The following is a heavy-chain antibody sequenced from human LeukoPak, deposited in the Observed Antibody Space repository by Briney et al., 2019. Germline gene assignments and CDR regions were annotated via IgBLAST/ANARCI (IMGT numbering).Heavy chain of an antibody. CDR1: GYTFTSYA. J-gene: IGHJ5*02. CDR3: AREGIAAAGTRWFDP. Sequence: APVKVSCKASGYTFTSYAMHWVRQAPGQRLEWMGWINAGNGNTKYSQEFQGRVTITRDTSASTAYMELSSLRSEDMAVYYCAREGIAAAGTRWFDPWGQGTLVTVSS. CDR2: INAGNGNT. V-gene: IGHV1-3*03. D-gene: IGHD6-13*01.